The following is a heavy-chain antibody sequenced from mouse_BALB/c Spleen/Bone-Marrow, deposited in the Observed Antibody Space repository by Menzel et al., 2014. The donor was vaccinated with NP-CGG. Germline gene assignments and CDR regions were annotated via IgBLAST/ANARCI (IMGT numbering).Heavy chain of an antibody. CDR1: GFTFSSYT. J-gene: IGHJ3*01. V-gene: IGHV5-12-2*01. CDR2: ISNGGGSI. CDR3: ASHYYDSSPFAY. Sequence: EVKVVESGGGLVQPGGSLKLSCAASGFTFSSYTMSWVRQTPEKRLVWVAYISNGGGSIYYPDTVKGRFTISRDNDKNTLYLQMSSLKSGDTAMYYCASHYYDSSPFAYWGQGTLVTVSA. D-gene: IGHD1-1*01.